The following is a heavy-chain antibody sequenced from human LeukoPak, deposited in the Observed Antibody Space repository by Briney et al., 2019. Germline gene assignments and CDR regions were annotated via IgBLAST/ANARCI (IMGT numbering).Heavy chain of an antibody. D-gene: IGHD6-19*01. J-gene: IGHJ4*02. CDR3: ARDKLGTSGWYTGFDN. V-gene: IGHV7-4-1*02. Sequence: GASVKVSCKASGYIFTNYAVNWVRQAPGQGLEWMGWINTNTGNPAYAQGFAGRFVFSLDTSVSTTYLQISGLRPEDTAVYYCARDKLGTSGWYTGFDNWGQGTLVTVSS. CDR2: INTNTGNP. CDR1: GYIFTNYA.